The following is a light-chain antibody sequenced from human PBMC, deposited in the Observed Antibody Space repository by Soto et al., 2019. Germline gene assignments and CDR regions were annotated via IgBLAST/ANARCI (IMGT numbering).Light chain of an antibody. CDR2: DNN. Sequence: QSVLTQPPSLSAAPGQTVTISCSGSSSNIGNNYVSWYQQVPGTAPKLLIYDNNKRPSGIPDRFSGSQSGTSATLGITGLQTGDEADYYCGTWDSSLGIGVFGGGTKLTVL. CDR3: GTWDSSLGIGV. CDR1: SSNIGNNY. J-gene: IGLJ3*02. V-gene: IGLV1-51*01.